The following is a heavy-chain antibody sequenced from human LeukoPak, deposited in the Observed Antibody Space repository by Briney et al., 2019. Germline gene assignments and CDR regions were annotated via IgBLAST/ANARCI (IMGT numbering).Heavy chain of an antibody. J-gene: IGHJ4*02. CDR2: ISSSSSYI. Sequence: GGSLRLSCAASGFTFSSYSMNWVRQAPGKGLEWVSSISSSSSYIYYADSVKGRFTISRDNAKNSLYLQMNSLRAEDTAVYYCARGHSSGWYDPGHWGQRTLVTVSS. CDR1: GFTFSSYS. CDR3: ARGHSSGWYDPGH. V-gene: IGHV3-21*01. D-gene: IGHD6-19*01.